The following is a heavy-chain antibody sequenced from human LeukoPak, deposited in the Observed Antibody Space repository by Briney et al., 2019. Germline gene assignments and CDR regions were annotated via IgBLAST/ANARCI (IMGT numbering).Heavy chain of an antibody. CDR1: GGSISSYY. V-gene: IGHV4-59*01. J-gene: IGHJ4*02. Sequence: SETLSLTCTVSGGSISSYYWSWIRQPPGKGLEWIGYIYYSGSTYYNPSLKSRVTISVDTSKNQFSLKLSSVTAADTAVYYCARGSSRDGYNYRFDYWGQGTLVTVSS. CDR2: IYYSGST. D-gene: IGHD5-24*01. CDR3: ARGSSRDGYNYRFDY.